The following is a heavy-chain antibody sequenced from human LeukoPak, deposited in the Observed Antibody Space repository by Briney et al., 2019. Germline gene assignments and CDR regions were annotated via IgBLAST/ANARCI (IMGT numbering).Heavy chain of an antibody. V-gene: IGHV3-23*01. CDR3: VRKTATEEVYFDN. CDR2: ISGSGGST. Sequence: PGGSLRLSCAASGFTFSSYGMSWVRRAPGKGLEWVSAISGSGGSTYYADSVRGRFIISRDNAKNSLYLQMNSLRPEDTAKYFCVRKTATEEVYFDNWGQGTPVTVSS. CDR1: GFTFSSYG. J-gene: IGHJ4*02.